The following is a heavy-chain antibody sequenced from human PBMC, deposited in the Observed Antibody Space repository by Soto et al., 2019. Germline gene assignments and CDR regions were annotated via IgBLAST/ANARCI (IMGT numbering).Heavy chain of an antibody. CDR3: ARVRKIQLWLRRYCYYGMDV. Sequence: GASVKVSCKASGGTFSSYAISWVRQAPGQGLEWMGGIIPIFGTANYAQKFQGRVTITADESTSTAYMELSSLRSEDTAVYYCARVRKIQLWLRRYCYYGMDVWGQGTTVTVSS. V-gene: IGHV1-69*13. CDR2: IIPIFGTA. J-gene: IGHJ6*02. D-gene: IGHD5-18*01. CDR1: GGTFSSYA.